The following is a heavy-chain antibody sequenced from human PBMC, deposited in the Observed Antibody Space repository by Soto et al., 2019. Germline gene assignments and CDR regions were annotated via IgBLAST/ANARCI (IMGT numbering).Heavy chain of an antibody. CDR2: ISSSSSTI. Sequence: EVQLVESGGGLVQPGGSLRLSCAASGFTFSSYSMNWVRQAPGKGLEWVSYISSSSSTIYYADSVKGRFIISRDNAKNLPYLQTNSLRDEHPAVYYWAREGGNLNRFDPWSQGALVNVSA. CDR3: AREGGNLNRFDP. J-gene: IGHJ5*02. D-gene: IGHD3-16*01. V-gene: IGHV3-48*02. CDR1: GFTFSSYS.